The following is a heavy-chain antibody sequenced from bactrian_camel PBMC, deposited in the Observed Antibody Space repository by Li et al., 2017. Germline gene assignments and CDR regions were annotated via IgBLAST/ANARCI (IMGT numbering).Heavy chain of an antibody. J-gene: IGHJ4*01. CDR2: IDSDGSI. D-gene: IGHD2*01. CDR3: AAGSWRACGDYNY. V-gene: IGHV3S53*01. Sequence: HVQLVESGGGSLPPGGSLRPSCAASGNTYNLNCLGWFRQAPGKEGEGVAVIDSDGSIHYADSVKGRFTISRDNANNTLYLLMNSLKPEDTAMYSCAAGSWRACGDYNYWGQGTQVTVS. CDR1: GNTYNLNC.